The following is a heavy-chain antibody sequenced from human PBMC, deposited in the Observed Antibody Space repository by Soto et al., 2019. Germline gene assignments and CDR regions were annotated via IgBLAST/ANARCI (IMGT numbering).Heavy chain of an antibody. CDR2: ISGSGGST. CDR3: AKDGVYYYDSSGTGPFDY. CDR1: GFTFSSYA. J-gene: IGHJ4*02. V-gene: IGHV3-23*01. Sequence: GGSLRLSCAASGFTFSSYAMSWVRQAPGKGLEWVSAISGSGGSTYYADSVKGRFTISRDNSKNTLYLQMNSLRAEDTAVYYCAKDGVYYYDSSGTGPFDYWGQGTLVTVSS. D-gene: IGHD3-22*01.